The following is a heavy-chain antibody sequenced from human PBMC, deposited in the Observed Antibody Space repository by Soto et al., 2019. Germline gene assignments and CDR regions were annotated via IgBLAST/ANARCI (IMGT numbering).Heavy chain of an antibody. J-gene: IGHJ4*02. V-gene: IGHV1-18*04. CDR3: ARLADFWSGYTAKY. Sequence: ASVKVSCKASGYTFTSYGISWVRQAPGQGLEWMGWISAYNGNTNYAQKLQGRVTMTTDTSTGTAYMELRSLRSDDTAVYYCARLADFWSGYTAKYWGQGTLVTVSS. CDR2: ISAYNGNT. CDR1: GYTFTSYG. D-gene: IGHD3-3*01.